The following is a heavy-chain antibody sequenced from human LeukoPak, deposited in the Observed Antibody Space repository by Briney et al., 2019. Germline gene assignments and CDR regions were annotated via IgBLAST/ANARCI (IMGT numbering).Heavy chain of an antibody. CDR2: IIPIFGTA. D-gene: IGHD1-26*01. CDR3: AVTPGLGRGFDY. J-gene: IGHJ4*02. V-gene: IGHV1-69*13. Sequence: SVTVSCKASGGTFSSYAISWVRQAPGQGLEWMGGIIPIFGTANYAQKFQGRVTITADESTSTAYMELSSLRSEDTAVYYCAVTPGLGRGFDYWGQGTLVTVSS. CDR1: GGTFSSYA.